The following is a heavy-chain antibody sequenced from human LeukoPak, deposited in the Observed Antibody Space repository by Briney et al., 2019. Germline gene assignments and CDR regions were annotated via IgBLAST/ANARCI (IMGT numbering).Heavy chain of an antibody. J-gene: IGHJ4*02. CDR2: ISSSSSYT. CDR3: ASLVRPAAPV. Sequence: SGGSLRLSCAASGFTFSDYYMSWIRQAPGKGLEWVSYISSSSSYTNYADSVKGRFTISRDNAKNSLYLQMNSLRAEDTAVYYRASLVRPAAPVWGQGTLVTVSS. CDR1: GFTFSDYY. D-gene: IGHD2-2*01. V-gene: IGHV3-11*06.